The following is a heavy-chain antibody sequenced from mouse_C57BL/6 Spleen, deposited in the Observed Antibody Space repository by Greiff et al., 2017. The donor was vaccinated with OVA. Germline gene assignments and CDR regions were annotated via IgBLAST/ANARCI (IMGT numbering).Heavy chain of an antibody. CDR3: ARDSSGYGDAMDY. CDR1: GYAFSSSW. CDR2: IYPGDGDT. Sequence: VQLQQSGPELVKPGASVKISCKASGYAFSSSWMNWVKQRPGKGLEWIGRIYPGDGDTNYNGKFKGQATLTADKSSSTAYMQLSSLTSEDSAVYVCARDSSGYGDAMDYWGQGTSVTGSS. D-gene: IGHD3-2*02. J-gene: IGHJ4*01. V-gene: IGHV1-82*01.